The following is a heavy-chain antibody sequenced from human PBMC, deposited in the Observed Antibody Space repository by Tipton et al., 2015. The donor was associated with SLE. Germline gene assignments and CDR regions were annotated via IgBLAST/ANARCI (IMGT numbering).Heavy chain of an antibody. CDR3: ARDGLGWGYYYYMDV. Sequence: TLSLTCVVYGGSFSGYYWSWIRQPPGKGLEWIGYIYYSGSTNYKSSLKSRVTISVDTSKNQFSLKLSSVTAADTAVYYCARDGLGWGYYYYMDVWGKGTTVTVSS. CDR1: GGSFSGYY. V-gene: IGHV4-59*01. CDR2: IYYSGST. D-gene: IGHD5/OR15-5a*01. J-gene: IGHJ6*03.